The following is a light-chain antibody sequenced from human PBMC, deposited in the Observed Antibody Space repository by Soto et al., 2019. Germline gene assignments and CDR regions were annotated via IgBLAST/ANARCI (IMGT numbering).Light chain of an antibody. CDR2: ASS. CDR1: SSNIGAGYD. CDR3: HSYDNSLSGSRV. V-gene: IGLV1-40*01. J-gene: IGLJ3*02. Sequence: QSALAQPPSVSGAPGQSVTIPCTGSSSNIGAGYDVHWYQQSPGTAPKLLIYASSIRPSGVPDRISGSKSGTSASLAISGLHAEDEADYYCHSYDNSLSGSRVFGGGTKVTVL.